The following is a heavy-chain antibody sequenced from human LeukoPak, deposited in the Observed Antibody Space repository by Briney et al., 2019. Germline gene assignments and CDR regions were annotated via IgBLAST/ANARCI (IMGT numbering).Heavy chain of an antibody. CDR3: ARDIGGLDGDGLDY. J-gene: IGHJ4*02. D-gene: IGHD4-17*01. CDR1: GLTLSREG. Sequence: PGGSLRLSCVASGLTLSREGLHRVRQAPGKGLEWVAVISSDENNKYYANSVKGRFTISRDNSKNTLYLQMDSLRPEDTAVYYCARDIGGLDGDGLDYWGQGTLVTVSS. CDR2: ISSDENNK. V-gene: IGHV3-30*03.